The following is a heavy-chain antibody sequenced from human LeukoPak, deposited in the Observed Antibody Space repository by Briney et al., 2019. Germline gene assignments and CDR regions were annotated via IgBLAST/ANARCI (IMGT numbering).Heavy chain of an antibody. J-gene: IGHJ4*02. CDR1: GFTFSSYW. CDR2: IKQDGSEK. V-gene: IGHV3-7*01. CDR3: AREEYYYGSGSTIDY. D-gene: IGHD3-10*01. Sequence: GGSLRLSCAASGFTFSSYWMSWVRQAPGKGLEWVANIKQDGSEKYYVDSVKGRFTISRDNAKNSLYLQRNSLRAEDTAVYYCAREEYYYGSGSTIDYWGQGTLVTVSS.